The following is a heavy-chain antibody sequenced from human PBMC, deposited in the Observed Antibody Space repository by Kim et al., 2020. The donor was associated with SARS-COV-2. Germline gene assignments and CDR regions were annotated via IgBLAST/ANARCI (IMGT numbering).Heavy chain of an antibody. D-gene: IGHD6-19*01. CDR1: GGSFSGYY. Sequence: SETLSLTCAVYGGSFSGYYWSWIRQPPGKGLEWIGEINHSGSTNYNPSLKSRVTISVDTSKNQFSLKLSSVTAADTAVYYCARGTRQWLVRGPYYYYMDAGGTATTLTAPS. J-gene: IGHJ6*03. CDR2: INHSGST. V-gene: IGHV4-34*01. CDR3: ARGTRQWLVRGPYYYYMDA.